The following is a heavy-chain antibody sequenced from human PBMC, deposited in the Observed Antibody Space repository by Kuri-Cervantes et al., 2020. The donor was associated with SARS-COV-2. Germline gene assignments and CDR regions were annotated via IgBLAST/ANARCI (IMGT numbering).Heavy chain of an antibody. D-gene: IGHD2-21*02. CDR1: GYTFTGYY. CDR2: INPSGGST. Sequence: ASVKVSCKASGYTFTGYYMHWVRQAPGQGLEWMGIINPSGGSTSYAQKFQGRVTMTRDTSTSTVYMELSSLRSEDTAVYYCARDPYCGGDCQEGRYYYGMDVWGQGTTVTVSS. CDR3: ARDPYCGGDCQEGRYYYGMDV. J-gene: IGHJ6*02. V-gene: IGHV1-46*01.